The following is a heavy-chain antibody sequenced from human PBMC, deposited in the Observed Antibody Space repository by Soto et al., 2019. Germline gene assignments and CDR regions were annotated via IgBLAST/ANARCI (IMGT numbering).Heavy chain of an antibody. CDR2: IYHSGSI. V-gene: IGHV4-38-2*01. Sequence: NPSETLSLTCAVSGYSISSGYYWGCIRQPPGKGLEWIGSIYHSGSIYYNPSLKSRVSISVDTSKNHFSLKLSSVTAADTAVYYCARGKGHTGLNCFDPWGQGTLVTVSS. J-gene: IGHJ5*02. CDR3: ARGKGHTGLNCFDP. D-gene: IGHD2-21*02. CDR1: GYSISSGYY.